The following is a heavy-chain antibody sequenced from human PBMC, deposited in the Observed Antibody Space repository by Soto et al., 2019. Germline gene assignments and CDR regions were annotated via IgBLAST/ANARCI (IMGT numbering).Heavy chain of an antibody. V-gene: IGHV1-2*02. CDR3: ARGGYSSGWGYYYGMDG. J-gene: IGHJ6*02. D-gene: IGHD6-19*01. Sequence: QVQLVQSGAEVKKPGASMKVSCKASGYTFTGYYMHWVRQAPGQGPEWMGWINPNSGGTNYAQKFQGRVTTTRETSISTAYMEVSRLKSDDTAVYYCARGGYSSGWGYYYGMDGWGQGTTVTVSS. CDR1: GYTFTGYY. CDR2: INPNSGGT.